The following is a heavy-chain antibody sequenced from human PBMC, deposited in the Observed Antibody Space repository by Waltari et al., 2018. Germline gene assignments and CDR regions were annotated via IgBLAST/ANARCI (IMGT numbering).Heavy chain of an antibody. CDR1: GFTFSSYR. CDR3: ARGPREAGFDY. Sequence: EVQLVESGGGLVKPGGSLRLSCAASGFTFSSYRMNWVRQAPGKGLEWVSSISSSISYIYYADSVKGRFTISRDNAKNSLYLQMNSLRAEDTAVYYCARGPREAGFDYWGQGTLVTVSS. CDR2: ISSSISYI. J-gene: IGHJ4*02. V-gene: IGHV3-21*01.